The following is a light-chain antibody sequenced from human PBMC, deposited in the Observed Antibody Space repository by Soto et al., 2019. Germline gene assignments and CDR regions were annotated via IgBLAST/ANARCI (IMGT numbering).Light chain of an antibody. Sequence: MLMPQSPSSLSSSGVDIGTITCRASQSISSYLNWYQQKPGKAPKLLISTASSLQSGVPSRFSGSGSGTDFTLTISSLQPEDFATYYCQQSYSTPLTLGGGTKVDIK. CDR3: QQSYSTPLT. J-gene: IGKJ4*01. V-gene: IGKV1-39*01. CDR2: TAS. CDR1: QSISSY.